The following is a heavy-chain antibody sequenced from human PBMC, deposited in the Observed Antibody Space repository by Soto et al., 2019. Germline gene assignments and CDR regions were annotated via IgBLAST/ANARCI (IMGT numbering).Heavy chain of an antibody. CDR1: GGSISSYY. Sequence: QVQLQESGPGLVKPSETLSLTCTVSGGSISSYYWSWIRQPPGKGLEWIGYIYYSGSTNYNPSLKVRVTIPGDTSKNQFSLKLSSVTAADTAVYYCARDRRDGYNLIDYWGQGTLVTVSS. CDR3: ARDRRDGYNLIDY. J-gene: IGHJ4*02. D-gene: IGHD5-12*01. CDR2: IYYSGST. V-gene: IGHV4-59*01.